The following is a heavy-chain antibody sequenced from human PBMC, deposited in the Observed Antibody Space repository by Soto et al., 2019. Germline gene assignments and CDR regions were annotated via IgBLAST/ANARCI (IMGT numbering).Heavy chain of an antibody. D-gene: IGHD1-1*01. J-gene: IGHJ4*02. CDR2: INPNSGGT. CDR3: ARALGRTSEEGFFDY. CDR1: GYTFTGYY. Sequence: AASVKVSCKASGYTFTGYYMHWVRQAPGQGLEWMGWINPNSGGTNYAQKFQGWVTMTRDTSISTAYMELSRLRSDDTAVYYCARALGRTSEEGFFDYWGQGTLVTVSS. V-gene: IGHV1-2*04.